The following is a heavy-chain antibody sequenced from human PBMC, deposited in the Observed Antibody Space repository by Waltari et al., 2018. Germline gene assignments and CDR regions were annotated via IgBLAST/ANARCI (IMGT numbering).Heavy chain of an antibody. CDR3: ARGACSDTSCYANYYYMDV. D-gene: IGHD2-2*01. V-gene: IGHV4-34*01. CDR2: INRGGST. J-gene: IGHJ6*03. Sequence: QVQLQQWGAGLLKPSETLSLTCSVYGGSFSDYYWTWIRHPPGKGLGGMGEINRGGSTNYNAALKGRVTISVDSSKTQFSLRLTSVAAADTAVYYCARGACSDTSCYANYYYMDVWGKGTAVTVSS. CDR1: GGSFSDYY.